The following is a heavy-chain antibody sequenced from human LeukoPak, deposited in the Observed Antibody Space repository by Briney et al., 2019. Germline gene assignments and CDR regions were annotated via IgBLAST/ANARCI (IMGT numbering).Heavy chain of an antibody. CDR3: ASGPYYYYYYMDV. V-gene: IGHV4-34*01. CDR1: GGSFSGYY. J-gene: IGHJ6*03. Sequence: TSETLFLTCAVYGGSFSGYYWSWIRQPPGKGLEWIGEINHSGSTNYNPSLKSRVTISVDTSKNQFSLKLSSVTAADTAVYYCASGPYYYYYYMDVWGKGTTVTVSS. CDR2: INHSGST.